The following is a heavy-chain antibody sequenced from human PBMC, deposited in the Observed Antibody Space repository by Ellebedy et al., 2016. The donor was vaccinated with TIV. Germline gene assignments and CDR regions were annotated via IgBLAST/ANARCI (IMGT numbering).Heavy chain of an antibody. CDR1: RFSFSSYW. CDR3: ATDGSYGDYLSPTHAFVI. V-gene: IGHV3-7*01. D-gene: IGHD4-17*01. J-gene: IGHJ3*02. Sequence: GESLKISCAASRFSFSSYWMSWVRQAPGKGLEWVANINQDGSEKHYVDSVKGRFTISGDNAKNSLNLQMSSLRVEDTAVYYCATDGSYGDYLSPTHAFVIWGQGTMVTVSS. CDR2: INQDGSEK.